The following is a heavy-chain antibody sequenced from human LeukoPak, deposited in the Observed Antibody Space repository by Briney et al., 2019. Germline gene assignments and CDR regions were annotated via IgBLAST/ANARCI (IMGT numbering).Heavy chain of an antibody. J-gene: IGHJ6*02. CDR2: IIPIFGTA. V-gene: IGHV1-69*05. CDR1: GGTFSSYA. CDR3: ASVYKYGMDV. Sequence: EASVKVSCKASGGTFSSYAISWVRQAPGQGLEWMGGIIPIFGTADYAQKFQGRVTMTRDTSASTVYMELSSLRSEDTAVYYCASVYKYGMDVWGQGTTVTVSS.